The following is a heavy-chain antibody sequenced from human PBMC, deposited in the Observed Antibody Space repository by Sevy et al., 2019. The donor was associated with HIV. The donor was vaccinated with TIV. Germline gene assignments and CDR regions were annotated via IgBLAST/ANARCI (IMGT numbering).Heavy chain of an antibody. CDR3: ARDLCSGGSCYSAFVY. V-gene: IGHV1-3*01. D-gene: IGHD2-15*01. CDR2: INAAFGDT. CDR1: GYSFTNYM. Sequence: ASVKVSCKASGYSFTNYMIYWVRQAPGERLECMGWINAAFGDTQYSQKFQDRLTITRDTSASTVYMELNSLRSEDTAVYYCARDLCSGGSCYSAFVYWGQGTLVTVSS. J-gene: IGHJ4*02.